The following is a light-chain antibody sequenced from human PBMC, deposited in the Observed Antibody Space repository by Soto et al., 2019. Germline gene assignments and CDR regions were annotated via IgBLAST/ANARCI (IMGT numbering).Light chain of an antibody. J-gene: IGKJ1*01. CDR3: QQYNTYSPT. Sequence: DIQMTQSPSTLSAFVGGRVTITCRASQSISSWLAWYQQKPGKAPNLLIYKASSLESGVPPRFSGSGSGTEFTLTISSLQPDDFATYYCQQYNTYSPTFGQGTKVDIK. CDR2: KAS. V-gene: IGKV1-5*03. CDR1: QSISSW.